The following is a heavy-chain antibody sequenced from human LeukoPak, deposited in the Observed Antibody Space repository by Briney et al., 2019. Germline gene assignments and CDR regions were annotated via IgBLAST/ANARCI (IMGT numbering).Heavy chain of an antibody. J-gene: IGHJ3*01. CDR2: IFHNGNT. V-gene: IGHV4-4*09. Sequence: SETLSLTCTVSGGSISNYYWSWIRQPPGKGLEWIGYIFHNGNTNYNPSLKSRVTILVDRSKNQFSLKLSSVTAADTAVYYCVRKAANSGAFDVWALGTMVTVSS. D-gene: IGHD6-25*01. CDR1: GGSISNYY. CDR3: VRKAANSGAFDV.